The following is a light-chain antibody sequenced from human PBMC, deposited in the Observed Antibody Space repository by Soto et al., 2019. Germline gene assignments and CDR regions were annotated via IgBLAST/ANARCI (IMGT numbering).Light chain of an antibody. V-gene: IGLV2-14*01. CDR2: DVS. J-gene: IGLJ2*01. CDR1: SSDVGGYNY. Sequence: QSALTQPASVSGSPGQSITISCTGTSSDVGGYNYVSWYQQHPGKAPKLMIYDVSNRPSGVSNRFSGSKSGNTASLTISWIQAEDEADYYCSSYTSSSTVVFGGGTKLTVL. CDR3: SSYTSSSTVV.